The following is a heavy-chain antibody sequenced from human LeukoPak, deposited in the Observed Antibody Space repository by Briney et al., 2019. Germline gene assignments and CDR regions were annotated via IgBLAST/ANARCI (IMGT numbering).Heavy chain of an antibody. CDR2: IYTSGST. D-gene: IGHD6-25*01. V-gene: IGHV4-61*02. CDR1: GGSISSGSYY. CDR3: ARKNIPSPRIRYSSDWNGRAFDY. Sequence: SETLSLTCTVSGGSISSGSYYWSWIRQPAGKGLEWIGRIYTSGSTNYNPSLKSRVTISVDTSKNQFSLKLSSVTAADTAVYSCARKNIPSPRIRYSSDWNGRAFDYWGQGTLVTVSS. J-gene: IGHJ4*02.